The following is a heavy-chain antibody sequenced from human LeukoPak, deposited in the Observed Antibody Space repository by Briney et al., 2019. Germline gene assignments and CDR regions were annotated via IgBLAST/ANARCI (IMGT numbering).Heavy chain of an antibody. CDR2: IKQDGSQ. V-gene: IGHV3-7*01. Sequence: GGSLRLSCAASGFTFSRLWMGWVRQAPGKGLEWVASIKQDGSQYYVDSVKGRFFISRDNAKNSVSLQMNSLRGEDTAVYYCARGPDFGDRLDFFDYWGQGTLVTVS. CDR3: ARGPDFGDRLDFFDY. J-gene: IGHJ4*02. D-gene: IGHD4-17*01. CDR1: GFTFSRLW.